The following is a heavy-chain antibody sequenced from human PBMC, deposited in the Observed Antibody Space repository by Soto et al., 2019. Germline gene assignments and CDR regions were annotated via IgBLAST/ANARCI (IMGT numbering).Heavy chain of an antibody. CDR1: GGSISSYY. Sequence: PSETLSLTCTVSGGSISSYYWSWIRQPAGQGLEWIGRIYASGGTNYNPSLKSRVTMSADTSKNQLPLRRRSVTAADTAVYYCAKDRKQNGDCLPDYYYGMDVWGQGTTVTVSS. V-gene: IGHV4-4*07. D-gene: IGHD2-21*02. CDR2: IYASGGT. CDR3: AKDRKQNGDCLPDYYYGMDV. J-gene: IGHJ6*02.